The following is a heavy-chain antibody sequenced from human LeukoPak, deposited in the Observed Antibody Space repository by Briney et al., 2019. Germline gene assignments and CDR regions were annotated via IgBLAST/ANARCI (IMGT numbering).Heavy chain of an antibody. CDR3: AREDGYCSGGNCYSYFDS. V-gene: IGHV3-7*01. CDR2: IKKTGSET. Sequence: GGSLRLSCAVSGFTFSSYRMSWVRQAPGKGLEWVAYIKKTGSETYYVDSVKGRFTITRDNTRNSLFLQMYSLRAEDTAVYFCAREDGYCSGGNCYSYFDSWGQGTLVTVSS. J-gene: IGHJ4*02. D-gene: IGHD2-15*01. CDR1: GFTFSSYR.